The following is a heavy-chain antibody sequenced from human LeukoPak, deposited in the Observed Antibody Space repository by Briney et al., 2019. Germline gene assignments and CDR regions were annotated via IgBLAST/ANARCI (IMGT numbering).Heavy chain of an antibody. CDR3: ASPRGGAFSYFDY. V-gene: IGHV3-30-3*01. CDR1: GFTFSSYA. J-gene: IGHJ4*02. CDR2: ISYDGSNK. D-gene: IGHD3-16*01. Sequence: GGSLRLSCAASGFTFSSYAMHWVRQAPGKGLEWVAFISYDGSNKYYADSVKGRFTISRDNSKNTLYLQMNSLRAEDTAVYYCASPRGGAFSYFDYWGQGTLVTVSS.